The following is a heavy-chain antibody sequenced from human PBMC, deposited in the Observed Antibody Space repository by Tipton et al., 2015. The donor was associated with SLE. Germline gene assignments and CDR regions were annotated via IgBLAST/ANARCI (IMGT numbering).Heavy chain of an antibody. J-gene: IGHJ3*02. Sequence: TLSLTCTVSGGSISSYYWSWIRQPPRKGLEWIGYIYYSGSTNYNPSLKSRVTISVDTSKNQFSLKLSSVTAADTAVYYCARVSGAFDIWGQGTMVTVSS. CDR1: GGSISSYY. CDR3: ARVSGAFDI. CDR2: IYYSGST. V-gene: IGHV4-59*01.